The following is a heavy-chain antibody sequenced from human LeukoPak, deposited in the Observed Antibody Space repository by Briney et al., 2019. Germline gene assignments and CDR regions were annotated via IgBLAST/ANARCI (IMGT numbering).Heavy chain of an antibody. CDR1: GLTFSSYA. CDR2: ISGSGGGT. CDR3: AAGGDYPHFDY. J-gene: IGHJ4*02. D-gene: IGHD4-17*01. Sequence: GGSLRPSCAASGLTFSSYAMSWVRQAPGKGLEWVSGISGSGGGTYYADSVKGRFTISRDNSKNTLYLQMNSLRAEDTAVFYCAAGGDYPHFDYWGQGTLVTVSS. V-gene: IGHV3-23*01.